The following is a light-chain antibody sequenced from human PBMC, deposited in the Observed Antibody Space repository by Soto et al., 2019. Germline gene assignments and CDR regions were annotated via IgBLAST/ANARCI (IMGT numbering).Light chain of an antibody. CDR2: KVS. CDR3: MQGTHWPPLT. V-gene: IGKV2-30*02. Sequence: DVVMTQSPLSLPVIIGQPASISCRSSQSLVHSDGNTYLNWFQLRPGQSPRRLINKVSNRDSGDTDRFSGSGSGTHFILKISRVEAEDVGVYYCMQGTHWPPLTFPGGNKVEI. CDR1: QSLVHSDGNTY. J-gene: IGKJ4*01.